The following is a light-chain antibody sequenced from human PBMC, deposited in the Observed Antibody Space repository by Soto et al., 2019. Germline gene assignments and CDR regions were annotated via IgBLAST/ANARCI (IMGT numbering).Light chain of an antibody. V-gene: IGKV3-20*01. CDR3: QQYGGSSWT. CDR2: GAS. Sequence: EIVLTQSPGTLSLSPGERATLSCRAGQSVSRNLAWYQQKPGQAPRLLIFGASSRATGIPDRFSGSGSGTDFTLTISRLEPEDFAVYYCQQYGGSSWTFGQGTKVDI. CDR1: QSVSRN. J-gene: IGKJ1*01.